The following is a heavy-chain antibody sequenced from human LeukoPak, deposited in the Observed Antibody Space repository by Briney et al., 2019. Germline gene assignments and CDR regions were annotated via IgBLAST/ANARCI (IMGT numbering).Heavy chain of an antibody. V-gene: IGHV4-59*01. D-gene: IGHD4-23*01. J-gene: IGHJ5*02. CDR2: IYYSGST. CDR3: AAGGNSDWFDP. Sequence: SETLSLTCTVSGGSIRSYHWSWIRQPPGKGLEWIGYIYYSGSTNYNPSLKSRVTISVDTSKNQFSLKLSSVTAADTAVYYCAAGGNSDWFDPWGQGTLVTVSS. CDR1: GGSIRSYH.